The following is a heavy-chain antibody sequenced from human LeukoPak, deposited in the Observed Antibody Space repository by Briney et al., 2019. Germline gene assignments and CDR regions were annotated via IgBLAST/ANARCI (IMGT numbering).Heavy chain of an antibody. CDR1: GYNFANCW. D-gene: IGHD6-13*01. J-gene: IGHJ5*02. Sequence: GESLKISCKGSGYNFANCWIGWVRQVPGKGLEWMGIIYLGDSDTRYSPSFQGQVTISADKSISTAYLQWSSLKASDTAMYYCAMGPCGKEQLVGNWFDPWDQGILVTVSS. V-gene: IGHV5-51*01. CDR3: AMGPCGKEQLVGNWFDP. CDR2: IYLGDSDT.